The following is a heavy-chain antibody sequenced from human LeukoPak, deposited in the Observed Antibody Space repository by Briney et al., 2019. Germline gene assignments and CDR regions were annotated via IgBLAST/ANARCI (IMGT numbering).Heavy chain of an antibody. V-gene: IGHV3-7*03. Sequence: PGGSLRLSCAASGFTFSSYWMSWFRQAPGKGLGWVANIKQDGSQKFSVDSVKGRFTISRDNAKNSLYLQMNSLGVEDTAVYYCARDWFDGDYDRFDYWGQGTLVTVPS. J-gene: IGHJ4*02. CDR3: ARDWFDGDYDRFDY. CDR1: GFTFSSYW. CDR2: IKQDGSQK. D-gene: IGHD4-17*01.